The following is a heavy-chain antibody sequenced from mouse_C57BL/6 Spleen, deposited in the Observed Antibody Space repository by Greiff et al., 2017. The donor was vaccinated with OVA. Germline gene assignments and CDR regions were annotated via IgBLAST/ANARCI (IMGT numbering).Heavy chain of an antibody. CDR3: ARSEDGYYFDY. V-gene: IGHV1-66*01. CDR2: IYPGSGNT. CDR1: GYSFTSYY. D-gene: IGHD2-3*01. Sequence: QVQLKESGPELVKPGASVKISCKASGYSFTSYYIHWVKQRPGQGLEWIGWIYPGSGNTKYNEKFKGKATLTADTSSSTAYMQLSSLTSEDSAVYYCARSEDGYYFDYWGQGTTLTVSS. J-gene: IGHJ2*01.